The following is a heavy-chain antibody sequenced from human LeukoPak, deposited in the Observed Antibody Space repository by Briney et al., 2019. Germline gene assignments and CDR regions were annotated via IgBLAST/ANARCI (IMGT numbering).Heavy chain of an antibody. J-gene: IGHJ4*02. CDR3: ARDPGSYQNRGDY. D-gene: IGHD1-26*01. V-gene: IGHV1-2*02. CDR1: GYSFSGHY. Sequence: GASVKVSCKASGYSFSGHYMHWVRQAPGQGLEWMGWINPNSGGTNYAQKVQGRVTMTRDTSISTAYMELSRLRSDDTAVYYCARDPGSYQNRGDYWGQGTLVTVSS. CDR2: INPNSGGT.